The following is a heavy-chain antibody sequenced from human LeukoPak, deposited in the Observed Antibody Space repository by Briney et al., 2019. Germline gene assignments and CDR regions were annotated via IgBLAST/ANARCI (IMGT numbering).Heavy chain of an antibody. CDR3: AKAESLYYYYGMDG. CDR2: LSYDGSNE. J-gene: IGHJ6*02. V-gene: IGHV3-30*18. CDR1: GFSFSTYG. Sequence: GGSLRLSCAASGFSFSTYGMHWVRQAPGKGLEWVAVLSYDGSNEYYTDSAKGRFTISRDNSKNTLYLQMNSLRAEDTAVYYCAKAESLYYYYGMDGWGQGTTVTVSS.